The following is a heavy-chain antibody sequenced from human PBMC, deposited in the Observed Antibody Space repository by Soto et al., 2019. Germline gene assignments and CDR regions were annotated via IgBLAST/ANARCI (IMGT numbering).Heavy chain of an antibody. CDR3: TLGSWSAETFDI. CDR2: ISPMLDIT. CDR1: GGTFSTYT. D-gene: IGHD6-13*01. V-gene: IGHV1-69*02. J-gene: IGHJ3*02. Sequence: QVQLLQSGAEMKKPGSSVKVSCKASGGTFSTYTIIWVRQAPGQGREWMGRISPMLDITNTAQSFQGRVTITADKSTSTAYLELSALRSDDTAIYFCTLGSWSAETFDIWGRGTMFTVAS.